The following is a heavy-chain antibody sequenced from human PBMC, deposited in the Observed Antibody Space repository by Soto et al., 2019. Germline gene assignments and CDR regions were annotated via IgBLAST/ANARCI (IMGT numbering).Heavy chain of an antibody. V-gene: IGHV1-69*12. CDR1: GGTFSNYA. Sequence: QVQLVQSGAEVKKPGSSVKVSCKASGGTFSNYALDWVRQAPGQGLEWMGGIIPIFGTVRHAQNFQGRVTITADESTATAYMELSSLRYEDTAMYYCATGGEGEWYGRSGWGWGQGTLVTVSS. D-gene: IGHD3-3*01. CDR2: IIPIFGTV. J-gene: IGHJ1*01. CDR3: ATGGEGEWYGRSGWG.